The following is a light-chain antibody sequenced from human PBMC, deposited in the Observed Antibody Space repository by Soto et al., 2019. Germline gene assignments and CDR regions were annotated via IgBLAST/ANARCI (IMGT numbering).Light chain of an antibody. CDR1: QSVSSN. Sequence: EIVMTQSPATLSVSPGERATLSCRASQSVSSNLAWYQQKPGQAPRLLIYGASTRATGIPARFSGSGSGTEFTLTISSLQSEDFAVYYCQQYNNWRRTFCQGTKV. J-gene: IGKJ1*01. V-gene: IGKV3-15*01. CDR3: QQYNNWRRT. CDR2: GAS.